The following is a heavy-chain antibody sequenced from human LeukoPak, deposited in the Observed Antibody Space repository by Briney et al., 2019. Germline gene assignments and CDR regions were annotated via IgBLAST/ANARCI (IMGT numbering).Heavy chain of an antibody. CDR2: IYSGGST. D-gene: IGHD6-13*01. J-gene: IGHJ6*02. Sequence: GSLRLSCAASGFTVSSNYMSWVRPAPGKGLAWVSVIYSGGSTYYADSVKGRFTISRDNSKNTLYLQMNSLRAEDTAVYYCARDPGIAAAGTYHYYGMDVWGQGTTVTVSS. CDR1: GFTVSSNY. V-gene: IGHV3-53*01. CDR3: ARDPGIAAAGTYHYYGMDV.